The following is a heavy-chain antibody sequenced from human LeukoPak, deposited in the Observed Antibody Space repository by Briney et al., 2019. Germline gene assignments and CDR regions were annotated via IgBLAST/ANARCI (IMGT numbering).Heavy chain of an antibody. CDR2: ISYAGNNK. Sequence: PGRSLRLSCAASGFTFSNYAMHWVRQAPGKGLEWVAFISYAGNNKNYADSVKGRFTISRDNSKNTLYMQMNSLRAEDTAVYYCARDCGGDCYSGTFDYWGQGTLVTVSS. CDR3: ARDCGGDCYSGTFDY. CDR1: GFTFSNYA. D-gene: IGHD2-21*02. J-gene: IGHJ4*02. V-gene: IGHV3-30*01.